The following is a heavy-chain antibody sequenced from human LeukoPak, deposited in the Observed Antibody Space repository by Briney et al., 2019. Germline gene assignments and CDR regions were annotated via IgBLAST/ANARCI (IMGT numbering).Heavy chain of an antibody. D-gene: IGHD5-12*01. V-gene: IGHV3-30*02. CDR2: IRYDGSNK. CDR1: GFTFSSYG. J-gene: IGHJ4*02. Sequence: PGGSLRLSCAASGFTFSSYGMHWVRQAPGEGLEWVAFIRYDGSNKYYADSVKGRFTISRDNAKNSLYLQMNSLRAEDTAVYYCAEEGGGYHYGGIDSWGQGTLVAVSS. CDR3: AEEGGGYHYGGIDS.